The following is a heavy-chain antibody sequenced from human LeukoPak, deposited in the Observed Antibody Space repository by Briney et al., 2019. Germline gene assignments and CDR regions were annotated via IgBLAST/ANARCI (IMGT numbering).Heavy chain of an antibody. CDR2: ISGSGGRT. V-gene: IGHV3-23*01. Sequence: PGGSLRLSCVASGVTFSSYAMSWVRQAPGRGLEWVSSISGSGGRTNYADSVKGRFTISRDNSKNTLYLQMNSLRADDTAVYYCAKCLRAPGYSSGWYFDYWGQGTLVTVSS. CDR1: GVTFSSYA. D-gene: IGHD6-19*01. J-gene: IGHJ4*02. CDR3: AKCLRAPGYSSGWYFDY.